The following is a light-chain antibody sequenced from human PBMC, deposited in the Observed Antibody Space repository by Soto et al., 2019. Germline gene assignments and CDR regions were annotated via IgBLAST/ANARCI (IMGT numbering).Light chain of an antibody. Sequence: EIVLTQSPATLSLSAGERATLSCRASQSVSSYLAWYQQKPGQAPRLLIYDASSRATGIPARFSGSGSGTDFTLPISSLEPEDFAVYYCQQRSNWPPALTFGGGTKVEIK. V-gene: IGKV3-11*01. J-gene: IGKJ4*01. CDR1: QSVSSY. CDR2: DAS. CDR3: QQRSNWPPALT.